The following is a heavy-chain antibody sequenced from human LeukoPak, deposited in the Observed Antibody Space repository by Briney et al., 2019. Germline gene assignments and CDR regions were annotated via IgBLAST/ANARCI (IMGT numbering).Heavy chain of an antibody. CDR1: GGSISSGSYY. J-gene: IGHJ4*02. CDR3: ARSMVRGVINY. Sequence: PSETLSLTCTVSGGSISSGSYYWSWIRQPAGKGLEWIGRIYTSGSTNYNPSLKSRVTISVDTSKNQFSLKLSSVTAADTAVYYCARSMVRGVINYWGQGTQVTVSS. V-gene: IGHV4-61*02. CDR2: IYTSGST. D-gene: IGHD3-10*01.